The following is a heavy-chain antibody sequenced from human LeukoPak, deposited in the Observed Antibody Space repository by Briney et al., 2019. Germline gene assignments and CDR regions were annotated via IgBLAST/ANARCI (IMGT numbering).Heavy chain of an antibody. D-gene: IGHD4-17*01. J-gene: IGHJ4*02. Sequence: PGGSLRLSCAASGFNFRTHGMHWVRQAPGKGLEWVTFIRADGSDKYYRHSVKGRFTISRDNAKNLLYLQMSSLRAEDTAVYYCAGDNIENGDLDYLDSWGQGTLVTVSS. CDR1: GFNFRTHG. CDR2: IRADGSDK. CDR3: AGDNIENGDLDYLDS. V-gene: IGHV3-30*02.